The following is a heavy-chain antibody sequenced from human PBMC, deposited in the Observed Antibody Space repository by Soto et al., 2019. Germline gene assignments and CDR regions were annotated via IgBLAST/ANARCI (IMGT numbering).Heavy chain of an antibody. CDR1: GLTFGNYA. Sequence: EVQQLESGGGLVQPGGSLRLSCAVSGLTFGNYAMHWVHQAPGKGLEWVSGISARGGSTNYADSVKGRFIISRDNSRDTLYLQMNSLRAEDTAVYYCATGTLIRGQGTLVTVSS. CDR2: ISARGGST. J-gene: IGHJ4*02. CDR3: ATGTLI. V-gene: IGHV3-23*01.